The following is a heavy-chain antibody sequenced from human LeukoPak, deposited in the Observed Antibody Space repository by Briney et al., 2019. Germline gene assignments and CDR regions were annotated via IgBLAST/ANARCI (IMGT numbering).Heavy chain of an antibody. J-gene: IGHJ4*02. CDR1: GGSISNYY. V-gene: IGHV4-59*08. CDR3: ERREENSNGFYVY. D-gene: IGHD3-22*01. CDR2: IYYSGST. Sequence: PSETLSLTCTVSGGSISNYYWSWIRQPPGKGLEWIGDIYYSGSTNYNPSLKSRVTISVDTSKNQFSLKLSSVTAADTAMYYCERREENSNGFYVYWGQGTQVTVSS.